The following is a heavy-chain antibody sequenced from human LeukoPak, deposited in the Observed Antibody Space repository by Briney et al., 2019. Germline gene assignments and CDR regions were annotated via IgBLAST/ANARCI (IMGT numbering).Heavy chain of an antibody. D-gene: IGHD3-16*02. CDR2: IYYSGST. CDR1: GGSISSHY. V-gene: IGHV4-59*11. CDR3: ARAMGELSLFYYYYYMDV. J-gene: IGHJ6*03. Sequence: PSETLSLTCTVSGGSISSHYWSWIRQPPGKGLEWIGYIYYSGSTNYNPSLKGRVTISVDTSKNQFSLKLSSVTAADTAVYYCARAMGELSLFYYYYYMDVWGKGTTVTVSS.